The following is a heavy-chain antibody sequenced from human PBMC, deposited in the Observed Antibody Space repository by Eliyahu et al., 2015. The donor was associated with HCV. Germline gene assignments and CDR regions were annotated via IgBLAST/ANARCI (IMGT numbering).Heavy chain of an antibody. V-gene: IGHV4-34*02. Sequence: QVRLQQWGAGLLKPSETLSLTCAVYGGSISGYYWSWIRQSPGKGLEWIGEISHTGRTDYNPSLKSRLTISVDTAKNQFSLKLTSVTAADTALYYCARHFGGTFGRAVCDTWGQGTLVTVSS. CDR2: ISHTGRT. D-gene: IGHD3-10*01. CDR1: GGSISGYY. J-gene: IGHJ3*01. CDR3: ARHFGGTFGRAVCDT.